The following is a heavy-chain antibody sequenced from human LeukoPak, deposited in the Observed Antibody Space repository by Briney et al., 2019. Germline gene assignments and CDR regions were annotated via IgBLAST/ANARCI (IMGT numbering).Heavy chain of an antibody. CDR2: ISGSGGST. CDR1: GFTFSSYA. V-gene: IGHV3-23*01. CDR3: ARIGRWKSSGWHAFDY. D-gene: IGHD6-19*01. Sequence: GGSLRLSCAASGFTFSSYAMSWVRQAPGKGLEWVSTISGSGGSTYYADSVKGRFTISRDNSKNTLYLQMKSLRAEDTAVYYCARIGRWKSSGWHAFDYWGQGTLVTVSS. J-gene: IGHJ4*02.